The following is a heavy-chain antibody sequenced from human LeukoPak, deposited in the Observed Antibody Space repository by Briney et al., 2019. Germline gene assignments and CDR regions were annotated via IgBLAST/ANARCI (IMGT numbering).Heavy chain of an antibody. J-gene: IGHJ4*02. CDR3: ARDSCLIKTCLDY. Sequence: GGSLRLSCAASGFTFSSYGMHWVRQAPGKGLEWVAVIWYDGSNKYYADSVKGRFTISRDKSKSTMYLQIDTLRAEDTAVYYCARDSCLIKTCLDYWGQGTLVTVSS. D-gene: IGHD3-10*01. CDR2: IWYDGSNK. V-gene: IGHV3-33*01. CDR1: GFTFSSYG.